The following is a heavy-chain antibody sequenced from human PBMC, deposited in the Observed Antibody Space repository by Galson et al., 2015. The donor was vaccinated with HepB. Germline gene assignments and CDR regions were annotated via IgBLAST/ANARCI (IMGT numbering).Heavy chain of an antibody. CDR1: GGSISSSNW. CDR2: IYHSGST. Sequence: ETLSLTCAVSGGSISSSNWWSWVRQPPGKGLEWIGEIYHSGSTNYNPSLKSRVTISVDKSKNQFSLKLSSVTAADTAVYYCARRSGTVTTYYYYYGMDVWGQGTTVTVSS. J-gene: IGHJ6*02. V-gene: IGHV4-4*02. D-gene: IGHD4-11*01. CDR3: ARRSGTVTTYYYYYGMDV.